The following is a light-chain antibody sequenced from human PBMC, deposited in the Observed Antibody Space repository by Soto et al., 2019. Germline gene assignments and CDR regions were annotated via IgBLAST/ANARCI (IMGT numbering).Light chain of an antibody. J-gene: IGLJ3*02. CDR1: SPNFGSGN. Sequence: QSVLTQPPSVSGAPGQTITISCPGTSPNFGSGNVSWYHHLPGQAPKHLINENNKRPPGIPDRFSASKSGTSATLGITGRQTGDEADYYCGTWDNSLTAGVFGGGTKLTVL. CDR2: ENN. V-gene: IGLV1-51*02. CDR3: GTWDNSLTAGV.